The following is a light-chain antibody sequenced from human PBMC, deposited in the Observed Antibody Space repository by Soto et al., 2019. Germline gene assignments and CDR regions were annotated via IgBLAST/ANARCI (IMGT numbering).Light chain of an antibody. V-gene: IGLV1-40*01. CDR1: SSNIGAGYD. Sequence: QSVLTQPPSVSGAPGQRVTISCTGSSSNIGAGYDVHWYQQLPGTAPKLLLYGNSNRPSGVPDRFSGSKSGTSASLYITVLQAEDEADYYCQSYDSSMSGYVFGTGTKVTVL. CDR3: QSYDSSMSGYV. J-gene: IGLJ1*01. CDR2: GNS.